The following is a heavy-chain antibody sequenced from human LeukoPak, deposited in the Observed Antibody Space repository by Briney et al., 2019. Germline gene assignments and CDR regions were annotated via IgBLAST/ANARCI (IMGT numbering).Heavy chain of an antibody. V-gene: IGHV1-8*03. J-gene: IGHJ3*02. CDR3: AQQLVRDAFDI. CDR2: MNPNSGNT. CDR1: GYTFTSYD. D-gene: IGHD6-13*01. Sequence: ASVKVSCKASGYTFTSYDINWVRQATGQGLEWMGWMNPNSGNTGYAQKFQGRVTITRNTSISTAYMELSSLRSDDTAVYYCAQQLVRDAFDIWGQGTMVTVSS.